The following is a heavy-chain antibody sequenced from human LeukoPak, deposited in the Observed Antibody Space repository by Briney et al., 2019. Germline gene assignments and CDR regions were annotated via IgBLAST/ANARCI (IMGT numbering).Heavy chain of an antibody. CDR1: GFTFSSYA. V-gene: IGHV3-23*01. J-gene: IGHJ3*02. CDR3: AKDRVAVSGGAFDI. Sequence: GGSLRLSCAASGFTFSSYAMSWVRQAPGKELEWVSGISGSGGSTYYADSVKGRFTISRDNSKNTLYLQMNSLRAEDTAVYYCAKDRVAVSGGAFDIWGQGTMVTVSS. D-gene: IGHD6-19*01. CDR2: ISGSGGST.